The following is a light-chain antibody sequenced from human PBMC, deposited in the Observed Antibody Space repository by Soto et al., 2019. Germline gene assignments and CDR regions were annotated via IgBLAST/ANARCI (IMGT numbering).Light chain of an antibody. V-gene: IGLV2-14*01. J-gene: IGLJ2*01. Sequence: QSVLTQPASVSGSPGQSITLSCSGTSSDVGAYNYVSWYQQHPGKAPKLMTYEVSNRPSGVSNRFSGSKSGNTASLTISGLQADDEADYYCTSYTTTSTLGVFGGGTKLTVL. CDR3: TSYTTTSTLGV. CDR2: EVS. CDR1: SSDVGAYNY.